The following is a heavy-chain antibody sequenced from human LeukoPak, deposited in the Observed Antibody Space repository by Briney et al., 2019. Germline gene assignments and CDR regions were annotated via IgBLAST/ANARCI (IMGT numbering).Heavy chain of an antibody. Sequence: SETLSLTCTVSGGSISSYYWNWIRQPPGKGLEWIGSIYYTGSTFYNPSLKSRVTISIDTSKNQFSLKLSSVTAADTAVYYCARHSITMIIVAWGYFDYWGQGTLVTVSS. D-gene: IGHD3-22*01. J-gene: IGHJ4*02. CDR3: ARHSITMIIVAWGYFDY. CDR2: IYYTGST. V-gene: IGHV4-59*05. CDR1: GGSISSYY.